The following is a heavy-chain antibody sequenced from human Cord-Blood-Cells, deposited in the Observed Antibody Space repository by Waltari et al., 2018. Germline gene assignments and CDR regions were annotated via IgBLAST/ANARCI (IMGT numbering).Heavy chain of an antibody. V-gene: IGHV1-2*02. CDR3: ARVAYGSGSYAFDI. CDR2: INPNCRGT. D-gene: IGHD3-10*01. CDR1: GYTFTGYY. Sequence: QVQLVQSGAEVKKPGASVKVSCKASGYTFTGYYMHWVRQAPGQGLEWMGWINPNCRGTNDAQEFQGRVTMTRDTSISTSYMELSRLRSDETAVYYCARVAYGSGSYAFDIWGQGTMVTVSS. J-gene: IGHJ3*02.